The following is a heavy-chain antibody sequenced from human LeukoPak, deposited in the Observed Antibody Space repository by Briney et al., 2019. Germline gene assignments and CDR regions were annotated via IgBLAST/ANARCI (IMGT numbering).Heavy chain of an antibody. Sequence: PGGSLRLSCAASGFTFSSYWMSWARQAPGKGLEWVANIKQDGSEKYYVDSVKGRFTISRDNAKNSLYLQMNSLRAEDTAVYYCARDPPLGYCSSSSCPHLDYWGQGTLVTVSS. V-gene: IGHV3-7*01. CDR3: ARDPPLGYCSSSSCPHLDY. D-gene: IGHD2-2*01. CDR1: GFTFSSYW. J-gene: IGHJ4*02. CDR2: IKQDGSEK.